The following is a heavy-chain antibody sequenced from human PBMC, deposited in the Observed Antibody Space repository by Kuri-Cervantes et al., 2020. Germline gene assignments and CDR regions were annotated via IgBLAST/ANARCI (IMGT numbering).Heavy chain of an antibody. CDR3: XXSYVPAGKXXGYFDY. J-gene: IGHJ4*02. CDR1: XXTFSSYA. V-gene: IGHV3-30*01. D-gene: IGHD2-2*01. Sequence: GESLKIXXAAXXXTFSSYAMHWVRQAPGKGLEWVAVISYXGSXXXYADSVKXRFTISRDNSKXXLYLQMNSLGAEDTAMYYCXXSYVPAGKXXGYFDYWGQGTLVTVSS. CDR2: ISYXGSXX.